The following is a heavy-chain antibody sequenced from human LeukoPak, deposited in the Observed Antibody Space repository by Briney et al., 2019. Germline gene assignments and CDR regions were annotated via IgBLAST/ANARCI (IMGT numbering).Heavy chain of an antibody. V-gene: IGHV3-7*03. Sequence: GGSLRLSCAASGFTFTTYWMTWVRQAPGKGLEWAANINQDGTEKYYVDSVKGRFTISRDNAKNSLSLQMNSLRVEDTALYYCARGGISIFGVVIYMDVWGKGTTVTVSS. CDR3: ARGGISIFGVVIYMDV. CDR1: GFTFTTYW. J-gene: IGHJ6*03. D-gene: IGHD3-3*01. CDR2: INQDGTEK.